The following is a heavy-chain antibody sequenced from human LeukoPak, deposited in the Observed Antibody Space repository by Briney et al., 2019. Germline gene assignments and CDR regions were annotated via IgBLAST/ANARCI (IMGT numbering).Heavy chain of an antibody. D-gene: IGHD4-11*01. J-gene: IGHJ4*02. V-gene: IGHV3-66*01. CDR1: GFTVSSKY. Sequence: GGSLRLSCAASGFTVSSKYMSWVRQAPGKGLEWVSVIYTGETTYYADSVKGRFTISRDNSENTLYLQMDSLRADDTAVFYCAKESGSNWSPLDSWGQGTLVTVSS. CDR3: AKESGSNWSPLDS. CDR2: IYTGETT.